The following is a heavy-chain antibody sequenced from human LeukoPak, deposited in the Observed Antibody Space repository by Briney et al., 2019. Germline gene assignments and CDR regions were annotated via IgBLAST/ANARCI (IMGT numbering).Heavy chain of an antibody. J-gene: IGHJ4*02. CDR3: ARDRGYDYVWGSYRTYYFDY. Sequence: GGSLRLSCAASGFTFDDYGMSWVRQAPGKGLEWVSGINWSGGRTGYADSVKGRFTISRDNAKNSLYLQMNSLRAEDTAVYYCARDRGYDYVWGSYRTYYFDYWGQGXXVTVSS. V-gene: IGHV3-20*04. D-gene: IGHD3-16*02. CDR1: GFTFDDYG. CDR2: INWSGGRT.